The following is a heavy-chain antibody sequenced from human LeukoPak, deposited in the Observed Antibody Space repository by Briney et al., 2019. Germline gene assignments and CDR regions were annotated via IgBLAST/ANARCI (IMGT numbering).Heavy chain of an antibody. CDR1: GFTFSSYW. V-gene: IGHV3-7*03. Sequence: GGSLRLSCAASGFTFSSYWMSWVRQAPGKGLEWVANIKQDGSGKYYMDSVKGRLTVSRDNAKNSVYLQMNSLRAEDTAVYYCATSRSFDYWGQGTLVTVSS. CDR2: IKQDGSGK. J-gene: IGHJ4*02. CDR3: ATSRSFDY.